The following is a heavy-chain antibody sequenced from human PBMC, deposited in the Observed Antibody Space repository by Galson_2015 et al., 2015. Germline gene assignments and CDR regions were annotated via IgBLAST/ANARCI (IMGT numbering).Heavy chain of an antibody. CDR3: AREWLPERKYYYYGMDV. D-gene: IGHD3-22*01. V-gene: IGHV3-7*01. CDR1: GFTFSSYW. CDR2: IKQDGSEK. Sequence: SLRLSCAASGFTFSSYWMSWVRQAPGKGLEWVANIKQDGSEKYYVDSVKGRFTISRDNAKNSLYLQMNSLRAEDTAVYYCAREWLPERKYYYYGMDVWGQGTTVTVSS. J-gene: IGHJ6*02.